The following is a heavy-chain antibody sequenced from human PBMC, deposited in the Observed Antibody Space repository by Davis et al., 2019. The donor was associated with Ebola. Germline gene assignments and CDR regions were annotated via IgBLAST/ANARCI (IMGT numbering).Heavy chain of an antibody. CDR1: GYTLTDLS. CDR2: FDPEDGET. J-gene: IGHJ4*02. V-gene: IGHV1-24*01. Sequence: ASVKVSCKVSGYTLTDLSMHWVRQAPGKGLEWMGGFDPEDGETIYAQKFQGRVTMTEDTSTDTAYMELSSLRSEDTAVYFCAKGGYNSGWYTDYWGLGTLVTVSS. CDR3: AKGGYNSGWYTDY. D-gene: IGHD6-19*01.